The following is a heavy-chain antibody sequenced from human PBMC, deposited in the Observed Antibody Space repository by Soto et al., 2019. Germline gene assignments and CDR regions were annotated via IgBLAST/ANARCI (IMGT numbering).Heavy chain of an antibody. CDR3: AKSKRPAGYGMDV. D-gene: IGHD2-2*01. Sequence: EVQLLESGGGLVQPGGSLRLSCAASGFTFSSYAMSWVRQAPGKGLEWVSAISGSGGSTYYADSVKGRFTISRDNSKNTLYLQMNSLRAEDTAVYYCAKSKRPAGYGMDVWGQWTTVTVSS. V-gene: IGHV3-23*01. CDR2: ISGSGGST. J-gene: IGHJ6*02. CDR1: GFTFSSYA.